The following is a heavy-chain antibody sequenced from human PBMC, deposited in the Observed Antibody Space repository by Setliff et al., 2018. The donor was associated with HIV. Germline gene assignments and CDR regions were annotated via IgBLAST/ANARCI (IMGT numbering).Heavy chain of an antibody. CDR1: TFSSYA. Sequence: TFSSYAMSWVRQAPGKGLEWVSAITGSGRTTYYADSVKGRFTISRDNSKNTLSLQMNSLRAEDTAVYYCAKDYVENDYWGQGTLVTVSS. CDR3: AKDYVENDY. J-gene: IGHJ4*02. D-gene: IGHD3-16*01. V-gene: IGHV3-23*01. CDR2: ITGSGRTT.